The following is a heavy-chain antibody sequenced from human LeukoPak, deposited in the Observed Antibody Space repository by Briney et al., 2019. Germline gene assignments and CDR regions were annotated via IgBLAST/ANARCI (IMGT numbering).Heavy chain of an antibody. CDR2: ISWNSGSI. CDR1: GFTFDDYA. CDR3: ARLQMVFNCMDV. J-gene: IGHJ6*03. Sequence: GGSLRLSCAASGFTFDDYAMHWVRQAPGKGLEWVSGISWNSGSIGYADSVKGRFTISRDNAKNSLYLQMNSLRAEDTALYYCARLQMVFNCMDVWGKGTTVTVSS. V-gene: IGHV3-9*01. D-gene: IGHD2-8*01.